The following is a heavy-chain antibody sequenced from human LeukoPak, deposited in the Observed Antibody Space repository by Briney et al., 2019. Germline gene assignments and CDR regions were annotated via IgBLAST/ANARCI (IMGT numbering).Heavy chain of an antibody. V-gene: IGHV3-53*01. Sequence: PGGSLRLSCAASGFTVSSDYMSWVRQAPGKGLECVSVIYTGGTAYYADSVEGRFTISRDNSKNTLSLQMNNLRAEDTAVYYCARIHVSSGFHDFDHWGQGTLVTVSS. J-gene: IGHJ4*02. CDR3: ARIHVSSGFHDFDH. CDR1: GFTVSSDY. D-gene: IGHD3-22*01. CDR2: IYTGGTA.